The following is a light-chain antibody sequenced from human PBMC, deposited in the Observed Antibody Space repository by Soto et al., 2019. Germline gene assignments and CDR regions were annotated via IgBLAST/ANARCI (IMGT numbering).Light chain of an antibody. J-gene: IGLJ1*01. CDR2: EGT. CDR3: CSSAGSSLYV. Sequence: QSVLTQPASVSGSPGQSIAISCTGTSSDVGTYDLVSWYQQHPGKAPKLMIYEGTKRPSGVSNRFSGSKSANTASLTISGPQPEDEADYYCCSSAGSSLYVFGSGTKVTVL. CDR1: SSDVGTYDL. V-gene: IGLV2-23*01.